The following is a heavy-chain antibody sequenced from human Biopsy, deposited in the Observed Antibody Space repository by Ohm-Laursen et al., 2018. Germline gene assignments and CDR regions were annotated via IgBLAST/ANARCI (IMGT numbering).Heavy chain of an antibody. CDR3: ARHPTGFWFDP. V-gene: IGHV4-39*01. CDR1: GGSISSSTTYY. CDR2: IYNTETT. Sequence: GTLSLTCPVSGGSISSSTTYYWAWLRQPPGKGLEWIGSIYNTETTFYNPSLKSRVTIFVDTSTNQFSLKVSSVTAADTALYFCARHPTGFWFDPWGHGTLVTVSS. J-gene: IGHJ5*02.